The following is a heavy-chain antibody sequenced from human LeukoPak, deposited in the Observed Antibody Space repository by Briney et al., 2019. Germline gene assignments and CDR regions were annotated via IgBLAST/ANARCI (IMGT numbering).Heavy chain of an antibody. CDR2: INHSGST. Sequence: SETLSLTCAVYGGSFSGYYWSWIRQPPGKGLEWIGEINHSGSTNYNPSLKSRVTISVDTSKNQFSLKLSSVTAADTAVCYCARSKSWYVDYWGQGTLVTVSS. J-gene: IGHJ4*02. V-gene: IGHV4-34*01. CDR3: ARSKSWYVDY. CDR1: GGSFSGYY. D-gene: IGHD6-13*01.